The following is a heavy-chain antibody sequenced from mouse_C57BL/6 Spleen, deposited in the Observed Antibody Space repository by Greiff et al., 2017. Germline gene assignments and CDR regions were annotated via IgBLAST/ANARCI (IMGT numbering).Heavy chain of an antibody. Sequence: VQLQQPGAELVKPGASVKMSCKASGYTFTSYWITWVKQRPGQGLEWIGDIYPGSGSTNYNEKFKSKATLTVDTSSSTAYMQLSSLTSEDSAVFYGAAPRRGYYGSSYVGYAMDYWGQGTSVTVSS. V-gene: IGHV1-55*01. J-gene: IGHJ4*01. D-gene: IGHD1-1*01. CDR1: GYTFTSYW. CDR3: AAPRRGYYGSSYVGYAMDY. CDR2: IYPGSGST.